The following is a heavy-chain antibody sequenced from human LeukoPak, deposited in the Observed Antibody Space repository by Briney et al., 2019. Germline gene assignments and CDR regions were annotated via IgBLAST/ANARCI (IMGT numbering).Heavy chain of an antibody. CDR1: GVSFSGYY. CDR3: AMGGGGGYFAFDY. Sequence: PSETLSLTCAVYGVSFSGYYWSWIRQPPGKGLEWIGEINHSGSTNYNPSLKSRVTISVDTSKNQFSLKLSSVTAADTAVYYCAMGGGGGYFAFDYWGQGTLVTVSS. V-gene: IGHV4-34*01. D-gene: IGHD1-26*01. J-gene: IGHJ4*02. CDR2: INHSGST.